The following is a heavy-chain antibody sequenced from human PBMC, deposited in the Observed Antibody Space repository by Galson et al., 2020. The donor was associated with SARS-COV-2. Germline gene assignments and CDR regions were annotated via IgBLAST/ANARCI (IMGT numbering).Heavy chain of an antibody. V-gene: IGHV2-70*01. Sequence: SDPTLEKPTQTLTLTCTFSGFSLSTSGMCVSWIRQPPGKALEWLALIDWDDDKYYSTSLKTRLTISKDTSKNQVVLKMTNMDPVDTATYYCARIVVEQQLVHDYYYGMDVWGQGTTVTVSS. CDR2: IDWDDDK. CDR1: GFSLSTSGMC. CDR3: ARIVVEQQLVHDYYYGMDV. D-gene: IGHD6-13*01. J-gene: IGHJ6*02.